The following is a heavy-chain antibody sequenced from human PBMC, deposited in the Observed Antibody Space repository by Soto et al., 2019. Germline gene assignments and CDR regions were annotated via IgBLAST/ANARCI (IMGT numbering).Heavy chain of an antibody. Sequence: TGGSLRLSCAASGFTFSSYSMNWVRQAPGKGLEWVSSISSSSSYIYYADSVKGRFTISRDNAKNSLYLQMNSLRAEDTAVYYCARGSFKWPQDAFDIWGQGTMVTVSS. CDR2: ISSSSSYI. D-gene: IGHD5-12*01. CDR1: GFTFSSYS. V-gene: IGHV3-21*01. J-gene: IGHJ3*02. CDR3: ARGSFKWPQDAFDI.